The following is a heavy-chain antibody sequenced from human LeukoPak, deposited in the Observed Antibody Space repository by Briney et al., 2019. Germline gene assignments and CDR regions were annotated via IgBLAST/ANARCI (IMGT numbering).Heavy chain of an antibody. Sequence: PSQTLSLPCTVSGGSISSGGYYWSWIRQHPGKGLEWIGYIYYSESTYYNPSLKSRVTISVDTSKNQFSLKLSSVTAADTAVYYCARSRSGYGNDAFDIWGQGTMVTVSS. D-gene: IGHD3-22*01. CDR2: IYYSEST. CDR1: GGSISSGGYY. CDR3: ARSRSGYGNDAFDI. V-gene: IGHV4-31*03. J-gene: IGHJ3*02.